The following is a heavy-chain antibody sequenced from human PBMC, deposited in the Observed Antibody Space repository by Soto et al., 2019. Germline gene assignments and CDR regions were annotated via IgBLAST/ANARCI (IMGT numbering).Heavy chain of an antibody. Sequence: QVQLVQSGAEVKRPGSSVKVSCKASGDTFNFYSINWVRQAPGLGLEWMGRVNPIVSMSNYAQKFQGRVTMTANKSKSEAYMELSSLRSEDTAIYYCASSYGSGYRAFDYWGQGALVTVSS. D-gene: IGHD3-10*01. CDR2: VNPIVSMS. CDR1: GDTFNFYS. J-gene: IGHJ4*02. V-gene: IGHV1-69*02. CDR3: ASSYGSGYRAFDY.